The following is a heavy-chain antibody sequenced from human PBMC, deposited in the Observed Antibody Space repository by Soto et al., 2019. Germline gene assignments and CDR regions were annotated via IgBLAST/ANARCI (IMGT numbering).Heavy chain of an antibody. V-gene: IGHV3-11*06. CDR3: ARSSGRRHVFTFDYGLDV. CDR2: SSSSGGYT. J-gene: IGHJ6*02. Sequence: QVQLVESGGGLVEPGGSLRLSCAASGLSVGDNYMTWIRQAPGKGLEWLSYSSSSGGYTNYADSVKGRFTISRDNAKNLLCLQMDSLRAEDTAVYLCARSSGRRHVFTFDYGLDVRGQGTTVTVSS. D-gene: IGHD3-16*01. CDR1: GLSVGDNY.